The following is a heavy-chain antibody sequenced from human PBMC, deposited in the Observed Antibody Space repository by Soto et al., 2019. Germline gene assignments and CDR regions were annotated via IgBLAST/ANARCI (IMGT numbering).Heavy chain of an antibody. CDR1: GGTFSSYT. CDR2: IIPILGIA. V-gene: IGHV1-69*02. D-gene: IGHD3-16*01. Sequence: QVQLVQSGAEVKKPGSSVKVSCKASGGTFSSYTISWVRQAPGQGLEWMGRIIPILGIANYAQKFQGRVTITADKSTITAYMELCSLRSVDTAVFDCANGMRLAGGDYWGQGTLVTVSS. J-gene: IGHJ4*02. CDR3: ANGMRLAGGDY.